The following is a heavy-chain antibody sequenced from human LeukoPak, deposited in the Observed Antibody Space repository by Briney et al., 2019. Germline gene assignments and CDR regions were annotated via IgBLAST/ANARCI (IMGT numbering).Heavy chain of an antibody. J-gene: IGHJ5*02. Sequence: ASVSVSCTVSGYTLTELSMHWVRQAPGKGLGWRGGFGPEDGETIYAQKFQGRVTMTEDTSTDTAYMELSSLRSEDTAVYYCATQQLVKSPKSNWFDPWGQGTLVTVSS. CDR2: FGPEDGET. CDR3: ATQQLVKSPKSNWFDP. D-gene: IGHD6-13*01. V-gene: IGHV1-24*01. CDR1: GYTLTELS.